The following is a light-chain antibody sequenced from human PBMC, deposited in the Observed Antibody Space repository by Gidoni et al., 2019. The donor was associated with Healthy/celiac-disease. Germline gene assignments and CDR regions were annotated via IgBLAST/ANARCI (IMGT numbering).Light chain of an antibody. J-gene: IGKJ1*01. V-gene: IGKV1-5*03. CDR1: QSISSW. Sequence: DIQITQSPSTLSASVGDRVTIPFRASQSISSWLAWYQQKPGKAPKLLIYKASSLESGVPSRFSGSGSGTEFTLTISSLQPDDFATYYCQQYNSYSWTFGQGTKVEIK. CDR2: KAS. CDR3: QQYNSYSWT.